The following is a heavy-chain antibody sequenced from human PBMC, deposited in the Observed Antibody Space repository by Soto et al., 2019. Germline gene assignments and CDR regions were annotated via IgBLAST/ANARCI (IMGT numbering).Heavy chain of an antibody. CDR1: GYTFTSFA. D-gene: IGHD3-16*02. Sequence: QVQLVQSGAEVKGPGASVKVSCQSSGYTFTSFALHWVRQAPGQRLEWMGWINGGSGETSYSQTLQGRLTINRAPAGCSAYLEVSSLTSEDTAVYSWAGHIWGGYHLEYWGQGTQVTVSS. J-gene: IGHJ4*02. CDR2: INGGSGET. V-gene: IGHV1-3*01. CDR3: AGHIWGGYHLEY.